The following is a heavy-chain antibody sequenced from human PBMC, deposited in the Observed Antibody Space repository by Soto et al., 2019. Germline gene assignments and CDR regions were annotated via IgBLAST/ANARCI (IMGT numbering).Heavy chain of an antibody. CDR2: ISSSSRTI. CDR1: GFTFSDYF. V-gene: IGHV3-11*01. CDR3: ARAFSSLTYAFDF. J-gene: IGHJ3*01. Sequence: GGSLRLSCAASGFTFSDYFMSWIRQTPGKGLEWVSQISSSSRTIYYADSVKGRFTISRDNAKNSLYLQMNSLRAEDTAVYYCARAFSSLTYAFDFWGQGTMVTVSS. D-gene: IGHD6-19*01.